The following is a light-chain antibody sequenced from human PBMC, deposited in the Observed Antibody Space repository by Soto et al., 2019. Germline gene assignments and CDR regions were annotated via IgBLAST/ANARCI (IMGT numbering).Light chain of an antibody. V-gene: IGLV2-8*01. CDR3: SSYGGDNNVV. Sequence: QSALTQPPSASGSPGQSVIISCTGTSSDVGGYNYVSWYQQHPGAAPKLMIYEVVKRPSGVPDRFSGSKSGNTASLTVSGLQAEDESDYYCSSYGGDNNVVFGGGTKVTVL. CDR2: EVV. CDR1: SSDVGGYNY. J-gene: IGLJ2*01.